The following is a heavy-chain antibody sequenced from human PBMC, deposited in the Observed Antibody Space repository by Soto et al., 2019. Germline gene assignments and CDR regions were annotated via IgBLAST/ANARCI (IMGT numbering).Heavy chain of an antibody. V-gene: IGHV3-64*01. J-gene: IGHJ6*03. Sequence: EVQLVESGGGLVQPGGSLRLSCAASGFTFSNYAMHWVRQAPGKGLEYVSAISSNGAYTYYANSVKGRFTISRDNSKNLLYLQMGSLSAEDMAVYYCARSDDYYYMAVWGKGSTVTVCS. CDR2: ISSNGAYT. CDR1: GFTFSNYA. CDR3: ARSDDYYYMAV.